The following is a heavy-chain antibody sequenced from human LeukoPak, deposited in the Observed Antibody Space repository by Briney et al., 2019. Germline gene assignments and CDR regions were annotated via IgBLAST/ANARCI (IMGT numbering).Heavy chain of an antibody. D-gene: IGHD5-18*01. Sequence: GGSLRLSCAASGFTFSSYSMNWVRQAPGKGLEWVSSISSSSSYIYYADSVKGRFTISRDNAKNSLYLQMNSLRAEDTAVYYCARRAPRGYSYGYYYYYYMDVWGKGTTVTISS. CDR1: GFTFSSYS. J-gene: IGHJ6*03. CDR2: ISSSSSYI. CDR3: ARRAPRGYSYGYYYYYYMDV. V-gene: IGHV3-21*01.